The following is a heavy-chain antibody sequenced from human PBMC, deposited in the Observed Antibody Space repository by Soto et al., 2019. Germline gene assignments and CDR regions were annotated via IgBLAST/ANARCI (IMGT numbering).Heavy chain of an antibody. V-gene: IGHV3-33*01. CDR1: GFTFSSYG. CDR2: IWYDGSNK. J-gene: IGHJ4*02. Sequence: PGGSLRLSCAASGFTFSSYGMHWVRQAPGKGLEWVAVIWYDGSNKYYADSVKGRFTISRDNSKNTLYLQMNSLRAEDTAVYYCARERIAAAGTGFDYWGQGTLVTVSS. CDR3: ARERIAAAGTGFDY. D-gene: IGHD6-13*01.